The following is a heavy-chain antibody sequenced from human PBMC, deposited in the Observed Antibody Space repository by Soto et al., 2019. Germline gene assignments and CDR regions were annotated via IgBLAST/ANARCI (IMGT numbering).Heavy chain of an antibody. D-gene: IGHD5-12*01. V-gene: IGHV3-9*01. J-gene: IGHJ4*02. CDR3: SKGRPRYSGLDTDFVA. CDR1: GFTFDEHS. Sequence: EVRLVESGGGFVQPGRSLRLSCTVSGFTFDEHSMHWVRQAPGKGLEWVSGINYNGGRVAYVDSVRGRFTIGRDNANNSLFLQMNSLRPEDTGLYFCSKGRPRYSGLDTDFVAWGQRTPVTVSS. CDR2: INYNGGRV.